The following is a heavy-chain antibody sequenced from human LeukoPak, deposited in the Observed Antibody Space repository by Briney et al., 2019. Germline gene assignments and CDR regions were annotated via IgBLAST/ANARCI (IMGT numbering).Heavy chain of an antibody. Sequence: GGSLRLSCAASGFTFRTYSIHWVRRAPGRGLEWVTVVSADGRTQLYSDSVKGRFTISRDNSKNTLYLQMNSLKVEDTALYYCAKFSPYGGNSYWGQGTLVTVSS. CDR3: AKFSPYGGNSY. CDR2: VSADGRTQ. D-gene: IGHD4-23*01. J-gene: IGHJ4*02. V-gene: IGHV3-30*18. CDR1: GFTFRTYS.